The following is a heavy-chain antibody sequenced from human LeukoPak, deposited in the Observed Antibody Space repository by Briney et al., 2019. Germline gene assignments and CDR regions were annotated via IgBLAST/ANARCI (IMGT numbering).Heavy chain of an antibody. CDR1: GFTFSSYA. CDR3: ASYDFWSGYYFDY. J-gene: IGHJ4*02. V-gene: IGHV3-23*01. CDR2: ISGSGGST. D-gene: IGHD3-3*01. Sequence: GGSLRPSCAASGFTFSSYAMSWVRQAPGKGLEWVSAISGSGGSTYYADSVKGRFTISRDNAKNSLYLQMNSLRAEDTAVYYCASYDFWSGYYFDYWGQGTLVTVSS.